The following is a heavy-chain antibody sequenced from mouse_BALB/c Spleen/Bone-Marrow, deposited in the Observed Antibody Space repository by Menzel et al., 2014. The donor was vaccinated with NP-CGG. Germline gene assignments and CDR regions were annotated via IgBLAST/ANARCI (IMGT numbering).Heavy chain of an antibody. J-gene: IGHJ3*01. CDR1: GYTFTDYY. CDR3: ARSTGYYVGAWFAY. V-gene: IGHV1S46*01. Sequence: VHVKQSGPELVKPGASVKMSCKASGYTFTDYYMKWVKQSHGTSLEWIGYIIPNNGDTFYNQKFKGKATLTVDKSSSTAYMQLNSLTSEDSAVYYCARSTGYYVGAWFAYWGQGTLVTVSA. CDR2: IIPNNGDT. D-gene: IGHD2-3*01.